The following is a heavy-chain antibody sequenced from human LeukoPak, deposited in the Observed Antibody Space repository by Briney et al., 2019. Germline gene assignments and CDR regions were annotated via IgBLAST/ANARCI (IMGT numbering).Heavy chain of an antibody. Sequence: PSETLSLTCAVYGGSFSGYYWSWIRQPPGKGLEWIGEINHSGSTNYNPSLKSRVTISVDTSKNQFSLKLSSVTAADTAVYYCARHASYGDGLLYFDYWGQGTLVTASS. CDR1: GGSFSGYY. J-gene: IGHJ4*02. CDR2: INHSGST. CDR3: ARHASYGDGLLYFDY. D-gene: IGHD4-17*01. V-gene: IGHV4-34*01.